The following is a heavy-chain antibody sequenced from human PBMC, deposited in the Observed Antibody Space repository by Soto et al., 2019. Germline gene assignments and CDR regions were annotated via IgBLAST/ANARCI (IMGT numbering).Heavy chain of an antibody. CDR3: AENNGRAAFDY. V-gene: IGHV4-4*02. J-gene: IGHJ4*02. CDR2: IYHSGST. Sequence: SETLSLTCDVSGASITSSNWWSWVRQPPGKGLEWIGEIYHSGSTNYNPSLKSRVTISVDKSKNQFSLNLSSVTAADTAVYLCAENNGRAAFDYWGQGTLVTVSS. D-gene: IGHD1-1*01. CDR1: GASITSSNW.